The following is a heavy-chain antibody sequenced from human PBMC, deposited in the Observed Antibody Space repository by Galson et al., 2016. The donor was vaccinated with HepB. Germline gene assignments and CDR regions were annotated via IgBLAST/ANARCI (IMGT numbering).Heavy chain of an antibody. CDR3: VSLLAGGSGRGY. CDR1: GGSITSDSP. J-gene: IGHJ4*02. V-gene: IGHV4-30-4*01. CDR2: INYSGST. D-gene: IGHD3-10*01. Sequence: TLSLTCTVSGGSITSDSPWNWVRQPPGKGLEWIGVINYSGSTYYDPSLKGRLSLSLDTSKNQFSLKLTSETAADTAVYHCVSLLAGGSGRGYWGQGTLVTVSS.